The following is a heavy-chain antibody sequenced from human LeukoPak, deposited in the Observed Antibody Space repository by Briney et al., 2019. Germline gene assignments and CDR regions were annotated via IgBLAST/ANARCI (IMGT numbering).Heavy chain of an antibody. Sequence: ASVKVSCKASGYTFTSYYMHWVRQAPGQGLEWMGWINPNSGATNYAQKFQGRVTMTRDTSISTAFMELSRLRSDDTAVYYCARDDYGSGRATWGQGTLVTVSS. D-gene: IGHD3-10*01. CDR1: GYTFTSYY. J-gene: IGHJ5*02. V-gene: IGHV1-2*02. CDR3: ARDDYGSGRAT. CDR2: INPNSGAT.